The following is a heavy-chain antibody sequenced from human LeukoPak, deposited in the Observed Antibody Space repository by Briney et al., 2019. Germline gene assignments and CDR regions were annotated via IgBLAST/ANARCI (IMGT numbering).Heavy chain of an antibody. CDR1: GGSISSSSYY. J-gene: IGHJ3*02. Sequence: PSETLSLTCTVSGGSISSSSYYWSWIRQPPGKGLEWIGYIYYSGSTYYNPSLKSRVTISVDTSKNQFSLKLSSVTAADTAVYYCARVAIAAAGIGAFDIWGQGTMVTVSS. CDR2: IYYSGST. D-gene: IGHD6-13*01. CDR3: ARVAIAAAGIGAFDI. V-gene: IGHV4-30-4*08.